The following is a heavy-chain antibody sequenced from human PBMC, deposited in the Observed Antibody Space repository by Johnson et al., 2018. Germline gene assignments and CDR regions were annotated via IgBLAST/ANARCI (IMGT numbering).Heavy chain of an antibody. D-gene: IGHD3-9*01. V-gene: IGHV3-30*03. CDR3: AIPRGVAWYFDWLPPDYYGRDV. J-gene: IGHJ6*02. Sequence: QVQLVQSGGGVVQPGRSLRLSCAASGFTFSSYGMHWVRQAPGKGLEWVAVISYDGSNKYYADSVKGRFIISRDNSKNTLYLQMNSLRSEDTAVYYCAIPRGVAWYFDWLPPDYYGRDVGGQGTRVTVAS. CDR1: GFTFSSYG. CDR2: ISYDGSNK.